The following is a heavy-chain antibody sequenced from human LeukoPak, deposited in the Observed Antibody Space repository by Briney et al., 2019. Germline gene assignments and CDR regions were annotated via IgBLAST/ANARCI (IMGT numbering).Heavy chain of an antibody. CDR3: AKDHYPSGSYLFDS. CDR2: ISWNSGNI. CDR1: GFTFDDYA. Sequence: GGSLRLSCATSGFTFDDYAMHWVRQAPGKGLEWVSLISWNSGNIGYADSVKGRFSISRDNAKTSLYLQMNRLRAEDTALYYCAKDHYPSGSYLFDSWGQGTLVTVSS. V-gene: IGHV3-9*01. J-gene: IGHJ4*02. D-gene: IGHD3-10*01.